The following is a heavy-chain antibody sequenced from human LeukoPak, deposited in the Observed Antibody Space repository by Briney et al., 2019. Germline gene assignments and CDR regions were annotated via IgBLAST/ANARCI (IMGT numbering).Heavy chain of an antibody. CDR1: GFTFSSYA. D-gene: IGHD2-2*01. CDR3: ARSLVTVVPADAFDI. J-gene: IGHJ3*02. V-gene: IGHV3-30-3*01. Sequence: PGGSLRLSCAASGFTFSSYAMHWVRQAPGKGLEWVAVISYDGSNKYYADSVKGRFTISRDNSKNTLYLQMNSLRAEDTAVYYCARSLVTVVPADAFDIWGQGTMDTASS. CDR2: ISYDGSNK.